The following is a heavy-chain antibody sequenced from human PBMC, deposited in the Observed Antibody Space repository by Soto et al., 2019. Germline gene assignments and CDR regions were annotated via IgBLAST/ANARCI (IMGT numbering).Heavy chain of an antibody. V-gene: IGHV4-4*02. J-gene: IGHJ6*02. D-gene: IGHD1-1*01. Sequence: SETLSLTCAVSGGSISSSNWWRWVRQPPGKGLEWIGEIYHSGSTNYNPSLKSRVTISVDKSKNQFSLKLSPVTAADTAVYYCARAQGDWNHIYYYGMDVWGQGTTVTVSS. CDR3: ARAQGDWNHIYYYGMDV. CDR2: IYHSGST. CDR1: GGSISSSNW.